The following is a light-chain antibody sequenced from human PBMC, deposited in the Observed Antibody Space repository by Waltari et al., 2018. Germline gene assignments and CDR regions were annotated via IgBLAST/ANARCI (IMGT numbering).Light chain of an antibody. CDR3: VAWDDSLSATV. V-gene: IGLV1-47*01. CDR1: SSTTGSNS. CDR2: RND. Sequence: QSVLTQPPSASGTPGQRVTISCSGRSSTTGSNSVYWYQHLPGTAPKLLIYRNDQRPSGVPDRFSGSKSGTSASLAISELRSEDEADYYCVAWDDSLSATVFGGGTKLTVL. J-gene: IGLJ3*02.